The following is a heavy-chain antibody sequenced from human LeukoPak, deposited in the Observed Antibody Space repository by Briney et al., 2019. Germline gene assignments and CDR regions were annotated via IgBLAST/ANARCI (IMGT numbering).Heavy chain of an antibody. V-gene: IGHV4-59*04. CDR1: GGSISSYY. D-gene: IGHD5/OR15-5a*01. CDR3: AGISGVYGFGTFDI. CDR2: IYHSGST. J-gene: IGHJ3*02. Sequence: SETLSLTCTVSGGSISSYYWSWIRQPPGKGLEWIGSIYHSGSTYYNPSLKSRVTISVDTSKNQFSLQLNSVTPEDTAVYYCAGISGVYGFGTFDIWGQGTMVTVSP.